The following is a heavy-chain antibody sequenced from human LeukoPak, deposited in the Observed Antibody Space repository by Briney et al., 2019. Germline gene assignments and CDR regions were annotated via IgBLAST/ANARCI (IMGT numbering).Heavy chain of an antibody. D-gene: IGHD3-22*01. V-gene: IGHV3-23*01. CDR1: GFSFDDHA. CDR2: ITVGGRDT. J-gene: IGHJ4*02. CDR3: AKDRTMTVVINGRLFDH. Sequence: PGGSLRLSCAASGFSFDDHAMHWVRQAPGKGLEWVSAITVGGRDTYYADSVKGRFTISRDDSNNTLYLQMSSLRAEDTAVYYCAKDRTMTVVINGRLFDHWGQGTLVTVSS.